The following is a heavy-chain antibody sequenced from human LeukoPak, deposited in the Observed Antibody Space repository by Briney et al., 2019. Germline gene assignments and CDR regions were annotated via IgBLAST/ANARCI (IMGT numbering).Heavy chain of an antibody. D-gene: IGHD6-13*01. CDR2: IRRIVSTI. CDR3: GGGAAAASLGYAFDI. J-gene: IGHJ3*02. CDR1: GSTLTDYY. Sequence: GGSLTLSCPVSGSTLTDYYMSWISPPAGKVLGWVSYIRRIVSTIYYADSGKGRFTISRDNAKNSLYLRMNSEIAEDTGVAFSGGGAAAASLGYAFDIWGQGTMVTVSS. V-gene: IGHV3-11*04.